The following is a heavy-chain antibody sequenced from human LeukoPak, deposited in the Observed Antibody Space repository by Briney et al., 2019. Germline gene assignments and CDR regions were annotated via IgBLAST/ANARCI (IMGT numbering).Heavy chain of an antibody. J-gene: IGHJ6*02. CDR3: ARDTVTTFRFRDYYYYGMDV. D-gene: IGHD4-17*01. V-gene: IGHV3-53*01. CDR1: GFTVSTNY. Sequence: GGSLRLSCAASGFTVSTNYMNWVRQAPGKGLEWVSVIYSGGSTYYADSVKDRFTISKDNSKNTLYLQMNSLRAEDTAVYYCARDTVTTFRFRDYYYYGMDVWGQRTTVTVSS. CDR2: IYSGGST.